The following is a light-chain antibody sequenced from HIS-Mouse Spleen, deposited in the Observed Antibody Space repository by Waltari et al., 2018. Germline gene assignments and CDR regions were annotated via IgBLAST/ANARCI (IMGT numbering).Light chain of an antibody. Sequence: SYELTQPPSVSVSPGQTASITCSGDNLGDKYACWYPQKPGQSPGLVIYQDSKRPSGIPERFSGSNSGNTATLTISGTQAMDEADYYCQAWDSSTAVFGGGTKLTVL. V-gene: IGLV3-1*01. CDR3: QAWDSSTAV. CDR2: QDS. J-gene: IGLJ2*01. CDR1: NLGDKY.